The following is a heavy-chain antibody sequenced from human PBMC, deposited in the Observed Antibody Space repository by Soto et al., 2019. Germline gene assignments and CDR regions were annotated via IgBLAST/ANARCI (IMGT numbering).Heavy chain of an antibody. D-gene: IGHD3-3*01. CDR3: TTDLEVERRDY. CDR2: IKSKTDGGTT. V-gene: IGHV3-15*01. CDR1: GFTFSNAW. J-gene: IGHJ4*02. Sequence: GGSLRLSCAASGFTFSNAWMSWVRQAPGKGLEWVGRIKSKTDGGTTAYAAPVKGRFTISRDDSKNTLYLQMNSLKTEDTAVYYCTTDLEVERRDYWGQGTLVTVSS.